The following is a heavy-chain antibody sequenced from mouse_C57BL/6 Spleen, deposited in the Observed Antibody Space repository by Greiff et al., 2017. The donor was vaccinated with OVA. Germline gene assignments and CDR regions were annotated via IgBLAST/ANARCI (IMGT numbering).Heavy chain of an antibody. CDR2: IYPGNGGT. J-gene: IGHJ1*01. V-gene: IGHV1-53*01. CDR1: GYTFTSYW. D-gene: IGHD1-1*01. CDR3: ASSSDGGSNYEG. Sequence: QVQLQQPGTELVKPGASVKLSCKASGYTFTSYWIPWVKQRPGQGLEWIGNIYPGNGGTNYNEKFKSKATLTVDTSSSTAYMQLSSLTSEDSAVYYCASSSDGGSNYEGWGQGTTVTV.